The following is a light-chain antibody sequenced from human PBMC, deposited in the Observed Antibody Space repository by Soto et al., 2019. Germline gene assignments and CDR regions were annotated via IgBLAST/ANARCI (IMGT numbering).Light chain of an antibody. Sequence: EIVLTQSPGTLSLSPGERATLSCRASQSVNSAYFAWYQQKPGQAPRLLIYGASSRATGIPDRFSGSGSGTDFTLNISRLEPEDFAVYYCQQYSDSWWTFGQGTKVEIK. CDR2: GAS. J-gene: IGKJ1*01. V-gene: IGKV3-20*01. CDR3: QQYSDSWWT. CDR1: QSVNSAY.